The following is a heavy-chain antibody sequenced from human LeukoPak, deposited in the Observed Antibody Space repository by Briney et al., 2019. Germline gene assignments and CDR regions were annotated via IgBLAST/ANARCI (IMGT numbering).Heavy chain of an antibody. CDR3: ARIDIAAVYYYYYCYMDV. V-gene: IGHV3-21*04. CDR1: GFTFSSYS. CDR2: ISSSSSYI. J-gene: IGHJ6*03. Sequence: GGSLRLSCAASGFTFSSYSMNWVRQAPGKGLEWVSSISSSSSYIHYADSVKGRFTISRDNAKNSLYLQMNSLRAEDTAVYYCARIDIAAVYYYYYCYMDVWGKGTTVTVSS. D-gene: IGHD6-6*01.